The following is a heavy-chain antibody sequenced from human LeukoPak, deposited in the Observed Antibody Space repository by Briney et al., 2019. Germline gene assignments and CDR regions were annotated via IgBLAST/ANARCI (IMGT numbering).Heavy chain of an antibody. CDR2: IYYSGST. CDR1: GGSISSSSYY. Sequence: SETLSLTCTVSGGSISSSSYYWGWIRQPPGKGLEWIGSIYYSGSTYYNPSLKSRVTISVDTSKNQFSLKLSSVTAADTAVYYCARVAEDYGSGSYYYYYYMDVWGKGTTVTVSS. V-gene: IGHV4-39*07. CDR3: ARVAEDYGSGSYYYYYYMDV. D-gene: IGHD3-10*01. J-gene: IGHJ6*03.